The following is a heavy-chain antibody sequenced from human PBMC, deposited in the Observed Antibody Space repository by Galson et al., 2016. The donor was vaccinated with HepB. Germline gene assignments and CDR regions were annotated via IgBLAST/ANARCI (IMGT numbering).Heavy chain of an antibody. CDR2: ISSDSSYT. V-gene: IGHV3-11*06. J-gene: IGHJ3*02. Sequence: SLRLSCAASGFTFSDYYMTWLRQAPGKGLEWVSYISSDSSYTSQADSVKGRFTISRDNAKNSLYLQMDSLRAEDTAVYYCARSRAQPDDAFDIWGQGTMVTVSS. CDR1: GFTFSDYY. CDR3: ARSRAQPDDAFDI.